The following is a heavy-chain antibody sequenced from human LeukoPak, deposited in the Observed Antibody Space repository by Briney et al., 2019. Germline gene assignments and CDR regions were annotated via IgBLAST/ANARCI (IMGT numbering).Heavy chain of an antibody. Sequence: QTLSXTCTVAGGSISRSSYYWGWLRQPPGKGLQWIGSIFYSGSTYYNPSVKSRLTISVDTYRNQFSLNLTSVTAADTAVYYCARPISSGWYPFAYWGQGTLVTV. V-gene: IGHV4-39*01. CDR3: ARPISSGWYPFAY. CDR2: IFYSGST. D-gene: IGHD6-19*01. CDR1: GGSISRSSYY. J-gene: IGHJ4*02.